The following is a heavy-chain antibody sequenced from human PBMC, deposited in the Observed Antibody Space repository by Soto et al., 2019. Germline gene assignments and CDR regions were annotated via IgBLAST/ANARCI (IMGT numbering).Heavy chain of an antibody. Sequence: QVQLVQSGAEVKKPGASVRVSCAASGYSLSNYGISWVRQAPGQGLEWMGWISPYNGNTRGTQKLQNRLTMTTEPSKSKVFLELRSLTSDDTAVYYCARDLSQCAYTHGYGSHWGQGTLVTVSS. D-gene: IGHD5-18*01. CDR2: ISPYNGNT. V-gene: IGHV1-18*01. CDR3: ARDLSQCAYTHGYGSH. CDR1: GYSLSNYG. J-gene: IGHJ4*02.